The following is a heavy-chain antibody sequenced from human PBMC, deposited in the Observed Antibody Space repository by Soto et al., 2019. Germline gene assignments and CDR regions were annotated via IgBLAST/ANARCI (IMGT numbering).Heavy chain of an antibody. CDR1: GGSISSYY. J-gene: IGHJ4*02. Sequence: SETLSLTCTVSGGSISSYYWSWIRQPPGKGLEWIGYIYYSGSTNYNPSLKSRVTISVDTSKNQFSLKLSSVTAADTAVYYCARDLAAAYYDYWGQGTLVTVSS. CDR2: IYYSGST. V-gene: IGHV4-59*01. CDR3: ARDLAAAYYDY. D-gene: IGHD6-13*01.